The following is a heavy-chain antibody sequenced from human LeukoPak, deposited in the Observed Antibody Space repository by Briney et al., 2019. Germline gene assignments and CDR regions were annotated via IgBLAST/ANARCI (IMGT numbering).Heavy chain of an antibody. Sequence: QAGGSLRLSCAASGFTVSSNYMSWVRQAPGKGLEWVSVIYSGGSTYYADSVKGRFTISRDNSKNTLYLQMNSLRAEDTAVYYCARDTPRVRGVLGDGMDVWGQGTTVTVSS. J-gene: IGHJ6*02. CDR1: GFTVSSNY. CDR3: ARDTPRVRGVLGDGMDV. CDR2: IYSGGST. V-gene: IGHV3-66*01. D-gene: IGHD3-10*01.